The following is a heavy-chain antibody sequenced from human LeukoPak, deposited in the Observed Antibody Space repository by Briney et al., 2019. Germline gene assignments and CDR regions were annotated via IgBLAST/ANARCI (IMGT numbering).Heavy chain of an antibody. CDR1: GFTFSSYG. V-gene: IGHV3-30*03. D-gene: IGHD4-17*01. Sequence: PGGSLRLSCAASGFTFSSYGMHWVRQAPGKGLEWVAVISYDGSNKYYADSVKGRFTISRDNSKNTLYLQMNSLRAEDTAVYYCAGVTTKDKYFQRWGQGTLVTVSS. CDR3: AGVTTKDKYFQR. CDR2: ISYDGSNK. J-gene: IGHJ1*01.